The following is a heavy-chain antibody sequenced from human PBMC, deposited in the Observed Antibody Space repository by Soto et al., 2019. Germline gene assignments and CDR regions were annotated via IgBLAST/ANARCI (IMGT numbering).Heavy chain of an antibody. J-gene: IGHJ5*02. V-gene: IGHV4-59*08. D-gene: IGHD2-21*02. Sequence: SETLSLTCTVSGGSISSYYWSWIRQPPGKGLEWIGYIYYSGSTYYNPSLKSRVTVSVDTSKNQFSLKLSSVTAADTAVYYCARHPSDFWFDPWGQGTLVTVS. CDR3: ARHPSDFWFDP. CDR1: GGSISSYY. CDR2: IYYSGST.